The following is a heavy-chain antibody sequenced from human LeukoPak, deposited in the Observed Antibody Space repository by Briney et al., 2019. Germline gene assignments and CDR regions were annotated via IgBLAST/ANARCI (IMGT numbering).Heavy chain of an antibody. J-gene: IGHJ5*02. CDR1: GFTFSSYA. V-gene: IGHV3-30*04. D-gene: IGHD6-13*01. CDR2: ISYDGSNK. CDR3: ARDRRPTCASAGLNWFDP. Sequence: GGSLRLSCAASGFTFSSYAIHWVRQAPGKGLDWVAVISYDGSNKYYADSVKGRFTISRDNSKNTLYLQMNSLRAEDTAVYYCARDRRPTCASAGLNWFDPWGQGTLVTVSS.